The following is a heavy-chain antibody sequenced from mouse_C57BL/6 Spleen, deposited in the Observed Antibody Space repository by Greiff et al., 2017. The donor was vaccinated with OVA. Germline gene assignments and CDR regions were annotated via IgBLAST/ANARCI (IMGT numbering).Heavy chain of an antibody. CDR3: AREGDYDLY. J-gene: IGHJ2*01. CDR2: IHPNSGST. V-gene: IGHV1-64*01. CDR1: GYTFTSYW. Sequence: QVQLQQSGAELVKPGASVKLSCKASGYTFTSYWMHWVKQRPGQGLEWIGMIHPNSGSTNYNEKFKSKATLTVDKSSSTADMQLSSLTSEDSAVYYCAREGDYDLYWGQGTTLTVSS. D-gene: IGHD2-4*01.